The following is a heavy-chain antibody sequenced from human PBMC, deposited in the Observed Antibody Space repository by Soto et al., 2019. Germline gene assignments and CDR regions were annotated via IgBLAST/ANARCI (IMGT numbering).Heavy chain of an antibody. CDR3: AITAMINRDSSTSFDY. CDR2: IKSKSDGETA. V-gene: IGHV3-15*01. CDR1: GLTFSNVW. J-gene: IGHJ4*02. Sequence: GGPLRLPCAASGLTFSNVWMTWVRQARGKGLEWVGRIKSKSDGETADVAAPVKGRFTISRDDSKNTLFLEMNSLKSEDTALYYCAITAMINRDSSTSFDYWGQGTQVTGSS. D-gene: IGHD5-18*01.